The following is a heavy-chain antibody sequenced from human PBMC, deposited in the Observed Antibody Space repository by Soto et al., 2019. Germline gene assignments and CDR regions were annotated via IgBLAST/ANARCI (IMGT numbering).Heavy chain of an antibody. J-gene: IGHJ4*02. D-gene: IGHD4-17*01. Sequence: NPSETLSLTCTVSGGSISSGGYYWSWIRQHPGKGLEWIGYIYYSGSTYYNPSLKSRVTISVDTSKNQFSLKLSSVTAADTAVYYCARAPDYGGTYYFDYWGQGTLVTVSS. CDR1: GGSISSGGYY. CDR2: IYYSGST. V-gene: IGHV4-31*03. CDR3: ARAPDYGGTYYFDY.